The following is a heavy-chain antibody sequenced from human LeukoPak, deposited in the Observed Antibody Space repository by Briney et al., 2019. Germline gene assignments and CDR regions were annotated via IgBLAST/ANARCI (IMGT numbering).Heavy chain of an antibody. D-gene: IGHD5-12*01. CDR2: IYSGGST. J-gene: IGHJ4*02. CDR3: ACRLNIGKPIDY. V-gene: IGHV3-53*01. CDR1: GFTVSSNY. Sequence: GGSLRLSCAASGFTVSSNYMSWVRQAPGKGLEWVSVIYSGGSTYYADSVKGRFTISRDNSKNTLYLQMNSLRAEDTAVYYCACRLNIGKPIDYWGQGTLVTVSS.